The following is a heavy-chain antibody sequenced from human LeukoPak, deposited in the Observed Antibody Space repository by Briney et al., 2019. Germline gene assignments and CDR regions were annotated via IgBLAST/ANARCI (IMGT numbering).Heavy chain of an antibody. CDR3: AREYYYDSSAWGAFDI. CDR2: ISSSSSYI. CDR1: GFTFSSYS. V-gene: IGHV3-21*01. D-gene: IGHD3-22*01. J-gene: IGHJ3*02. Sequence: PGGSLRLSCAASGFTFSSYSMNWVRQAPGKGLEWVSSISSSSSYIYYADSVKGQFTISRDNAKNSLYLQMNSLRAEDTAVYYCAREYYYDSSAWGAFDIWDQGTMVTVSS.